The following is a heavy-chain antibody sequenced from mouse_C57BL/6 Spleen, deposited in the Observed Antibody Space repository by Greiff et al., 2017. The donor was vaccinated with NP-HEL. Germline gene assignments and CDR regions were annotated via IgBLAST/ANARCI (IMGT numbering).Heavy chain of an antibody. Sequence: QVQLQQPGAELVMPGASVKLSCKASGYTFTSYWMHWVKQRPGQGLAWIGEIDPSDSYTNYNQKFKGKSTLTVDKSSSTAYMQLSSLTSEDSAVYYCARDYGSRGYFDVWGTGTTVTVSS. CDR2: IDPSDSYT. D-gene: IGHD1-1*01. CDR1: GYTFTSYW. CDR3: ARDYGSRGYFDV. J-gene: IGHJ1*03. V-gene: IGHV1-69*01.